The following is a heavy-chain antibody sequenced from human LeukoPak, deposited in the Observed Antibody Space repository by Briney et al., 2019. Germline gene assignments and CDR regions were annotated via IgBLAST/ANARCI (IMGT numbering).Heavy chain of an antibody. CDR2: IKSKTDGGTT. Sequence: GSLKLSCAASGFTFSNAWMSWVCQAPGKGLEWVGRIKSKTDGGTTDYAAPVKGRFTISRDDSKNTLYLQMNSLKTEDTAVYYCTTDTGEDSYGDYCFSVLDYWGQGTLVTVSS. D-gene: IGHD4-17*01. J-gene: IGHJ4*02. V-gene: IGHV3-15*01. CDR3: TTDTGEDSYGDYCFSVLDY. CDR1: GFTFSNAW.